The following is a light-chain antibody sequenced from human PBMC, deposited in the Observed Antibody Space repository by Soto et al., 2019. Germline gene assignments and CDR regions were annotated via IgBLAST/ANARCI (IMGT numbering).Light chain of an antibody. CDR1: QSISNC. CDR2: KAS. CDR3: QQYDTYWT. Sequence: DIQMTQSPSTLSASVGDRVIITCRASQSISNCLAWYQQKPGKAPNLLIYKASSLKSGVPSRFSGSGSGTEFTLTISSLQPDDFATYYCQQYDTYWTFGQGTKVDI. J-gene: IGKJ1*01. V-gene: IGKV1-5*03.